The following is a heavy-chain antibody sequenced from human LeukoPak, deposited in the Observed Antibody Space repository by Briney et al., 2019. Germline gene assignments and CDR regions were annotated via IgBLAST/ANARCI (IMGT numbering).Heavy chain of an antibody. J-gene: IGHJ2*01. V-gene: IGHV5-51*01. CDR3: ARRVFGVVSHWYFDL. CDR1: GYSFTSYW. CDR2: IYPGDSDT. Sequence: AGESLKISCKGSGYSFTSYWIGWVRQMPGKGLEWMGIIYPGDSDTRYSPSFQGQVTISADKSISTAYLQWSSLKASDTAMYYCARRVFGVVSHWYFDLWGRGTLVTVSS. D-gene: IGHD3-3*01.